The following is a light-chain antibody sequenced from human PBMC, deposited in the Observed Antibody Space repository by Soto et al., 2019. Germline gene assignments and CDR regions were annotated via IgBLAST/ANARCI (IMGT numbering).Light chain of an antibody. CDR1: SSNIGSNT. J-gene: IGLJ3*02. CDR3: AAWDDRVIGGV. V-gene: IGLV1-44*01. Sequence: QSVLTQPPSASGTPGQRVTISCSGSSSNIGSNTVNWYQQLPGTAPKLLIYSADQRPSGVPDRFSGSKSGTSASLAISGLQSEDEADYYCAAWDDRVIGGVFGGGTKLTVL. CDR2: SAD.